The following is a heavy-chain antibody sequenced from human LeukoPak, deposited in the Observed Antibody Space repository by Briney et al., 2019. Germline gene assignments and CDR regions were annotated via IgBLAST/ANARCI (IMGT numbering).Heavy chain of an antibody. CDR2: ISSNGDNT. CDR1: GFTFSTYV. CDR3: MRGTGY. Sequence: GGSLRLSCSVSGFTFSTYVMHWVRQAPGKGLEYVSAISSNGDNTYYADSVKGRFTISRDNSKNTLYLQMSSLRADDTAVYYRMRGTGYWGQGTLVTVSS. V-gene: IGHV3-64D*06. J-gene: IGHJ4*02.